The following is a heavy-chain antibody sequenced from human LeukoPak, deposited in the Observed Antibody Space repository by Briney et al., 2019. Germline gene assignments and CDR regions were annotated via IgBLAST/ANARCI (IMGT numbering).Heavy chain of an antibody. V-gene: IGHV5-51*01. CDR1: GYSFATYW. CDR3: ARQQRVGATRSAFDY. J-gene: IGHJ4*02. D-gene: IGHD1-26*01. Sequence: VESLKISCKGSGYSFATYWIGWVRQTPGKGLEWMGIIYPGGSDTRYSPSFQGQVTISAAKSITNAYLKWRRLKTSDADMYYCARQQRVGATRSAFDYWGQGTLVTVSS. CDR2: IYPGGSDT.